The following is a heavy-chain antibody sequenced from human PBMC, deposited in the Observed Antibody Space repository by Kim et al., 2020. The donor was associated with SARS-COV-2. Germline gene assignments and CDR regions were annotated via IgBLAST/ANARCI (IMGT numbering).Heavy chain of an antibody. Sequence: SETLSLTCAVYGGSFSGYYWSWIRPPPEKGLEWIGECSDSGVTNYNPSLKSRITISVETSKNQFSLKLRSVTAADTAVYYCARGRDKNTDPIDYWGLGTLVTVS. CDR1: GGSFSGYY. CDR3: ARGRDKNTDPIDY. J-gene: IGHJ4*02. D-gene: IGHD5-18*01. V-gene: IGHV4-34*01. CDR2: CSDSGVT.